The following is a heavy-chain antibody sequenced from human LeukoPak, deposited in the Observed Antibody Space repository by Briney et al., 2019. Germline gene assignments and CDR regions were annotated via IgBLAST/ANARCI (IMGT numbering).Heavy chain of an antibody. J-gene: IGHJ4*02. Sequence: GGSLRLSCAASGFTFSSYAMHWVRQAPGKGLEWVAVISYDGSNKYYADSVKGRFTISRDNSKNTLYLQMNSLRAEDTAVYYCARDDTYGGYSDYWGQGTLVTVSS. CDR1: GFTFSSYA. V-gene: IGHV3-30*04. D-gene: IGHD5-12*01. CDR3: ARDDTYGGYSDY. CDR2: ISYDGSNK.